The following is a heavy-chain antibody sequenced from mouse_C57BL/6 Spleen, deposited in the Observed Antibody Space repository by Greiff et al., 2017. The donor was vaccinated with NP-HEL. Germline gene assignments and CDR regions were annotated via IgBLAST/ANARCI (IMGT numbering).Heavy chain of an antibody. V-gene: IGHV1-64*01. CDR1: GYTFTSYW. CDR2: IHPNSGST. CDR3: ARSGTDYFDY. D-gene: IGHD4-1*01. Sequence: HVQLQQPGAELVKPGASVKLSCKASGYTFTSYWMHWVKQRPGQGLEWIGMIHPNSGSTNYNEKFKSKATLTVDKSSSTAYMQLSSLTSEDSAVYYCARSGTDYFDYWGQGTTLTVSS. J-gene: IGHJ2*01.